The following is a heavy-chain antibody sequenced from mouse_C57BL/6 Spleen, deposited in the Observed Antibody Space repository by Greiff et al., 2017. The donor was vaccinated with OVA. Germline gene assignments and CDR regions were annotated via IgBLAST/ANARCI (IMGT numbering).Heavy chain of an antibody. Sequence: EVKVVESGGGLVQPGGSLKLSCAASGFTFSDYYMYWVRQTPEKRLEWVAYISNGGGSTDYPDTVQGRFTITRDNAKNNLYLQISRLKSEDTAMYYCAAGEYDSCLNYWGHAPLSQSPQ. CDR3: AAGEYDSCLNY. CDR2: ISNGGGST. D-gene: IGHD2-4*01. J-gene: IGHJ2*01. V-gene: IGHV5-12*01. CDR1: GFTFSDYY.